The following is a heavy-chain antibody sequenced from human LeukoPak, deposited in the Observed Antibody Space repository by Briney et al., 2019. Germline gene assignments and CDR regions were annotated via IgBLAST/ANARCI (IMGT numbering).Heavy chain of an antibody. D-gene: IGHD6-13*01. Sequence: ASVKVSCKASGYTFTGYYMHWVRQAPGQGLEWMGWINPNSGGTNYAQKFQGRVTMTRDTSISIAYMELSRLRSDDTAVYYCARVVRGAAAGNNWFDPWGQGTLVTVSS. CDR3: ARVVRGAAAGNNWFDP. CDR2: INPNSGGT. J-gene: IGHJ5*02. V-gene: IGHV1-2*02. CDR1: GYTFTGYY.